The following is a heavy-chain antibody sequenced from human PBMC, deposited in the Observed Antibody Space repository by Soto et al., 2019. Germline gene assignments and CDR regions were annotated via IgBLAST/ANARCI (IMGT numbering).Heavy chain of an antibody. CDR2: IYYSGST. J-gene: IGHJ4*02. CDR1: GGSIRSYF. D-gene: IGHD6-13*01. CDR3: ARGSSSWADDY. V-gene: IGHV4-59*01. Sequence: QVQLQESGPGLVKPSGTLSLTCTVSGGSIRSYFLCCIRQPPGKGLEWIGYIYYSGSTNYNPSLKRRVTIPVDTSKNQFSLKLSSVTAADTDVYYCARGSSSWADDYWGQGTLVTVSS.